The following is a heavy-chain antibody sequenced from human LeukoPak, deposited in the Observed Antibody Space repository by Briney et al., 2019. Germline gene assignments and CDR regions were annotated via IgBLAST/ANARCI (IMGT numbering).Heavy chain of an antibody. J-gene: IGHJ4*02. Sequence: HPGGSLRLSCAASGFTFSSYSMNWVRQSPGKGLEWVSYISSSAGTTYYADSVKGRFTISRDNAKNSLYLQMNSLRAEDTAVYYCTGGRQGFYFDYWGQGTLVTVSS. CDR3: TGGRQGFYFDY. CDR1: GFTFSSYS. V-gene: IGHV3-48*01. CDR2: ISSSAGTT. D-gene: IGHD1-1*01.